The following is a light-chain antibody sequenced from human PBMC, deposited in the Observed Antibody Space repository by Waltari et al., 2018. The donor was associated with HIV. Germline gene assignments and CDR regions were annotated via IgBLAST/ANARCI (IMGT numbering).Light chain of an antibody. Sequence: QSALTQPPSASGSLGQSVPISCTGSRSDIRAYDSVSWFQQPPRSAPKLLLYEVTRRPSTVSDRFSGSRSGSTAFLTVAGLQPDDEATYFCSSYGDSLRVLFGGGTNVTVL. V-gene: IGLV2-8*01. CDR1: RSDIRAYDS. CDR3: SSYGDSLRVL. J-gene: IGLJ3*02. CDR2: EVT.